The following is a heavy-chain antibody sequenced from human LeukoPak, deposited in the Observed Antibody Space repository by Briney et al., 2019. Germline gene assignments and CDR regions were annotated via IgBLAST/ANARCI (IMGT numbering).Heavy chain of an antibody. Sequence: GGSLRLSCAASGFTFSSYAMSWVRQAPGKGLEWVSAISGSGGSTYYADSVKGRFTISRDNSKNTLYLQMNSLRAEDTAVYYCAKAVGSSGYFSRDAFDIWGQGTMVTVSS. CDR1: GFTFSSYA. CDR2: ISGSGGST. J-gene: IGHJ3*02. D-gene: IGHD3-22*01. CDR3: AKAVGSSGYFSRDAFDI. V-gene: IGHV3-23*01.